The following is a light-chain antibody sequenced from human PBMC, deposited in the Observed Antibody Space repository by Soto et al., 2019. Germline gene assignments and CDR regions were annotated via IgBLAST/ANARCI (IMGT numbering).Light chain of an antibody. V-gene: IGKV1-5*03. CDR2: KAS. Sequence: DIQMTQSPSTLSAAVADRVTITCRASQSISSWLAWYQQKPGKAPNLLIYKASSLESGVPSRFSGSGSGTEFTLTISSLQPDDFATYYCQQYNSYPSTFGQGTMLEIK. J-gene: IGKJ2*01. CDR3: QQYNSYPST. CDR1: QSISSW.